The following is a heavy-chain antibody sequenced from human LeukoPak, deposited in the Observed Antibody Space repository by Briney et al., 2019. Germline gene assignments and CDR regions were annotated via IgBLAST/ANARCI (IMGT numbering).Heavy chain of an antibody. CDR3: ARVMAVADDFDY. CDR2: IIPIFGTA. CDR1: GGTFSSYA. Sequence: SVKVSCKASGGTFSSYAISWVRQAPGQGLEWMGRIIPIFGTANYAQKFQGRVTITTDESTSTAYMELSSLRSEDMAVYYCARVMAVADDFDYWGQGTLVTVSS. V-gene: IGHV1-69*05. J-gene: IGHJ4*02. D-gene: IGHD6-19*01.